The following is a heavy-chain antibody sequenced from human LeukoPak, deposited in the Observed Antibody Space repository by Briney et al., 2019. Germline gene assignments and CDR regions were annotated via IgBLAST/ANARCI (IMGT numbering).Heavy chain of an antibody. Sequence: SETLSLICTVSGGSISSYYWSWIRQPPGRGLEWTGYIYYSGSTNYNPSLKSRVTILVDTSKNQFSLKLCSVTAADTAVYYCARYCSSTSCYIGVDYWGQGTLVTVSS. CDR1: GGSISSYY. CDR2: IYYSGST. J-gene: IGHJ4*02. V-gene: IGHV4-59*01. D-gene: IGHD2-2*02. CDR3: ARYCSSTSCYIGVDY.